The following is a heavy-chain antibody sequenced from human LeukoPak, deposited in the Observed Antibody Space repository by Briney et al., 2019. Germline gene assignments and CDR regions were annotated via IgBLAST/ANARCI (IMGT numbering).Heavy chain of an antibody. CDR1: GGSISSYY. D-gene: IGHD3-10*01. CDR3: ARQGGYLSPMGI. V-gene: IGHV4-59*08. CDR2: ISYSGST. J-gene: IGHJ3*02. Sequence: SETLSLTGTVSGGSISSYYWSWIRQPPGKGLEWIGYISYSGSTNYNPSLKSRVTISVDTSKSQFSLKLTSVTAADTAVYYCARQGGYLSPMGIWGQGTMVTVSS.